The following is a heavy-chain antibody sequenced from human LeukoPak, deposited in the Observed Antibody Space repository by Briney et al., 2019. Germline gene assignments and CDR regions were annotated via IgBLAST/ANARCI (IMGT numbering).Heavy chain of an antibody. V-gene: IGHV1-8*01. CDR1: GYTFTSYD. J-gene: IGHJ4*02. CDR2: MNPNSGNT. Sequence: ASVKVSCKASGYTFTSYDINWVRQATGQGLEWMGWMNPNSGNTGYAQKSQGRVTMTRNTSISTAYMELSSLRSEDTAVYYCARGITLLNAFDYWGQGTLVTVSS. CDR3: ARGITLLNAFDY. D-gene: IGHD1-20*01.